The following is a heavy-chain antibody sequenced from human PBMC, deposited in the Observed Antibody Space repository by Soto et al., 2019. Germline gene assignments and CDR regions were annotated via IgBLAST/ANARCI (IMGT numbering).Heavy chain of an antibody. CDR2: ISYDGSIK. CDR3: ARERRVVAADAFDI. CDR1: GFTFSNYA. D-gene: IGHD3-3*01. Sequence: QVPLVESGGGVVQPGRSLRLSCAASGFTFSNYAMHWVRQAPGKGLEWVAIISYDGSIKYYADSVKGRFTISRDNSKNTLYLQMNSLKPDDTALYYCARERRVVAADAFDIWGQGTMVTVSS. J-gene: IGHJ3*02. V-gene: IGHV3-30-3*01.